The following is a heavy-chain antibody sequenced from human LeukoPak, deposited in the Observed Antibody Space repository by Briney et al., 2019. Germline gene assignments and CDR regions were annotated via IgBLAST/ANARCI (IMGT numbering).Heavy chain of an antibody. V-gene: IGHV3-7*01. J-gene: IGHJ4*02. CDR3: ARDGRGGHNDY. D-gene: IGHD1-1*01. CDR2: IREDGSEE. CDR1: GFRLSDHW. Sequence: GGSLRLSCAASGFRLSDHWMSWVRQAPGKGLEWVANIREDGSEEKYMDSVKGRFTISRDNAKNSVYLQMNSLRAEDTAVYYCARDGRGGHNDYWGQGTLVTVSS.